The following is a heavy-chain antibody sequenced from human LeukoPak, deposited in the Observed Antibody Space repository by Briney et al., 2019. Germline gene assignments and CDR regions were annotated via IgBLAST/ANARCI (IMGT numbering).Heavy chain of an antibody. Sequence: GGSLRLSCAASGFTFSSYAMSWVRQVPGKGLEWVSAISGSGGSTYYADSVKGRFTISRDNSKNTLYLQMNSLRAEDTAVYYCAKTPPPYCGGDCYPDYWGQGTLVTVSS. D-gene: IGHD2-21*02. CDR3: AKTPPPYCGGDCYPDY. V-gene: IGHV3-23*01. CDR2: ISGSGGST. CDR1: GFTFSSYA. J-gene: IGHJ4*02.